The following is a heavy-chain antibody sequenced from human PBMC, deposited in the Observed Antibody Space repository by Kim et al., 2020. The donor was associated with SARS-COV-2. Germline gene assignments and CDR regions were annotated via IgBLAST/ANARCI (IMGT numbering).Heavy chain of an antibody. Sequence: GGSLRLSCAASGFTFSSYGMHWVRQAPGKGLEWVAVIWYDGSNKYYADSVKGRFTISRDNSKNTLYLQMNSLRAEDTAVYYCARDRAGIVYYYYGMDVWGEGTTVTVSS. CDR1: GFTFSSYG. CDR2: IWYDGSNK. D-gene: IGHD2-15*01. J-gene: IGHJ6*04. CDR3: ARDRAGIVYYYYGMDV. V-gene: IGHV3-33*01.